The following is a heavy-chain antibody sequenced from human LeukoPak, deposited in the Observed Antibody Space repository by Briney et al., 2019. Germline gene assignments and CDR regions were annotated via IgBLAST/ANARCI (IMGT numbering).Heavy chain of an antibody. CDR2: IYSSGST. CDR1: GGSISSSIYY. Sequence: PSETLSLTCTVSGGSISSSIYYWTWMRQPAGKGLEWIGRIYSSGSTNYNPSLQSRVTISVDTSKNQFSLKLTSVTAADTAVYYCARTSTNSWQNNWFDPWGQGTLVTVSS. CDR3: ARTSTNSWQNNWFDP. V-gene: IGHV4-61*02. D-gene: IGHD6-13*01. J-gene: IGHJ5*02.